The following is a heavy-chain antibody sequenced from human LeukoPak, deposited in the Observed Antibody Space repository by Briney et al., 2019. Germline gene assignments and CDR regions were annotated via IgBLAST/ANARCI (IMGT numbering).Heavy chain of an antibody. V-gene: IGHV3-13*01. J-gene: IGHJ3*02. CDR2: IDINGDT. CDR3: ARVKAAAGPDAFDI. D-gene: IGHD6-13*01. CDR1: GFTFSRND. Sequence: PGGSLRLSCAASGFTFSRNDMHWVRQTTGKGLEWVSGIDINGDTYYPDSVKGRFTISRENAKNSLYLQMNSLRAEDTAVYYCARVKAAAGPDAFDIWGQGTMVTVSS.